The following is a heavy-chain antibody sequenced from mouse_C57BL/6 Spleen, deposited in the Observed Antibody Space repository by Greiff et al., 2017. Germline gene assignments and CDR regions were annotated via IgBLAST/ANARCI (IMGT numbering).Heavy chain of an antibody. CDR2: INPNNGGT. Sequence: EVQLQQSGPELVKPGASVKISCKASGYTFTDYYMNWVKQSHGKSLEWIGDINPNNGGTSYNQKFKGKATLTVDKSSSTAYMELRSLTSEDSAVYYCAIQNWDGAWFAYWGQGTLVTVSA. CDR1: GYTFTDYY. D-gene: IGHD4-1*01. V-gene: IGHV1-26*01. J-gene: IGHJ3*01. CDR3: AIQNWDGAWFAY.